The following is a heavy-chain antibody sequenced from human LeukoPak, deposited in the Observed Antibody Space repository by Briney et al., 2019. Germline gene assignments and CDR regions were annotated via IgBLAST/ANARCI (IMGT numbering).Heavy chain of an antibody. CDR2: IYYSGST. Sequence: SETLSLTCTVSGGSISSYYWSWIRQPPGKGLEWIGYIYYSGSTNYNPSLKSRVTISVDTSTNQFSLKLRSVTAADTAVYYCAREKENGDSGYYYYGMDVWGQGTTVTVSS. CDR1: GGSISSYY. J-gene: IGHJ6*02. D-gene: IGHD4-17*01. CDR3: AREKENGDSGYYYYGMDV. V-gene: IGHV4-59*01.